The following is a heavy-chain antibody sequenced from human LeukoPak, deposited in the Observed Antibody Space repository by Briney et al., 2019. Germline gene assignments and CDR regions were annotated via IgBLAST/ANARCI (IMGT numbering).Heavy chain of an antibody. CDR2: IWYDGSNK. D-gene: IGHD1-20*01. CDR1: GFSFSTYA. J-gene: IGHJ4*02. V-gene: IGHV3-33*01. Sequence: PGGSLRLSCAASGFSFSTYAMHWVRQAPGKGLEWVAVIWYDGSNKYYTDSVKGRFTISRDNSKDTLYLQMDSLRAEDAALYYCARAYNWNDIDYWGQGTLVTVSS. CDR3: ARAYNWNDIDY.